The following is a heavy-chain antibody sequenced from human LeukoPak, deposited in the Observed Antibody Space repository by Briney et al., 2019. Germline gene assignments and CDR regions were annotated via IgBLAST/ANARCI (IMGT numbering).Heavy chain of an antibody. CDR1: GFTFSSYG. D-gene: IGHD2-2*01. CDR3: AKGYGVVPAASGH. Sequence: PGGSLRLSCAASGFTFSSYGMHWGRQAPGKGLEGVAFIRYDGSNKYYADSVKGRFTISRDNSKNTLYLQMNSLRAEDTAVYYCAKGYGVVPAASGHWGQGTLVTVSS. V-gene: IGHV3-30*02. CDR2: IRYDGSNK. J-gene: IGHJ4*02.